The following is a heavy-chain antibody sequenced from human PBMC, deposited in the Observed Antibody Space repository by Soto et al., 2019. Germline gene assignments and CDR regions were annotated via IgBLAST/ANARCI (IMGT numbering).Heavy chain of an antibody. CDR1: GYTFTSYG. D-gene: IGHD6-19*01. J-gene: IGHJ4*02. Sequence: ASVKVSCKASGYTFTSYGISGVRQAPGQGLEWMGWISAYSGNTNYAQKLQGRVTMTTDTSTSTAYMELRSLRSDDTAVYYCARTQAVAGNTNFDYWGQGTLVTVSS. V-gene: IGHV1-18*01. CDR3: ARTQAVAGNTNFDY. CDR2: ISAYSGNT.